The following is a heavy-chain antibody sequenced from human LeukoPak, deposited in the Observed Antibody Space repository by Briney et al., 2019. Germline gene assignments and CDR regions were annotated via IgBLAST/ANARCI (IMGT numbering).Heavy chain of an antibody. CDR2: ISSSGSTI. V-gene: IGHV3-11*01. J-gene: IGHJ4*02. CDR1: GFTFSDYY. Sequence: GGSLRLSCAASGFTFSDYYMSWIRQAPGKGLEWVSYISSSGSTIYYADSVKGRFTISRDNAKNSLYLQMNSLRAEDTAVYYCARTYYYDSSGYYWAYWGQGTLVTVSS. CDR3: ARTYYYDSSGYYWAY. D-gene: IGHD3-22*01.